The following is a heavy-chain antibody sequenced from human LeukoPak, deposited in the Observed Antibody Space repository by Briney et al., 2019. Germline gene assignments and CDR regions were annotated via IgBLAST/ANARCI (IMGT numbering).Heavy chain of an antibody. CDR2: ISYDGSNK. CDR1: GFTFSSYA. CDR3: AKLGLSYYDFWSGYYRDFDY. D-gene: IGHD3-3*01. V-gene: IGHV3-30*18. Sequence: GGSLRLSCAASGFTFSSYAMHWVRQAPGKGLEWVAVISYDGSNKYYADSVKGRFTISRDNSKNTLYLQMNSLRAEDTAVYYCAKLGLSYYDFWSGYYRDFDYWGQGTLVTVSS. J-gene: IGHJ4*02.